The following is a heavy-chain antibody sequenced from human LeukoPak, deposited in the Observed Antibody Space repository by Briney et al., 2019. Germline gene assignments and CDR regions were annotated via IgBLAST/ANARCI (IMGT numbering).Heavy chain of an antibody. CDR1: GGTFSSYA. D-gene: IGHD3-22*01. Sequence: SVKVSCKASGGTFSSYAISWVRQAPGQGLEWMGGIIPIFGTANYAQKFQGRVTITADESTSTAYMELSSLTSEDTAVYFCARGGYYYDSRGYYYDLDYWGQGTLVSVSS. CDR2: IIPIFGTA. J-gene: IGHJ4*02. CDR3: ARGGYYYDSRGYYYDLDY. V-gene: IGHV1-69*13.